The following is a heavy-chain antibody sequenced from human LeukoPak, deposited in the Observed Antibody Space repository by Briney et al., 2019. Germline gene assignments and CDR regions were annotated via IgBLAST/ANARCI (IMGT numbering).Heavy chain of an antibody. J-gene: IGHJ6*03. CDR2: VYYSGST. Sequence: SETLSLTCIVSGDSISSRKYYWGWVRQPPGKALEWLGSVYYSGSTYHNPSLMRRVTVSVDTSKNEFYVKVRSVTAADTAVYYCGRHLYGPPLDCYYYYMDVWGKGTTVTVSS. CDR1: GDSISSRKYY. V-gene: IGHV4-39*01. CDR3: GRHLYGPPLDCYYYYMDV. D-gene: IGHD3-10*01.